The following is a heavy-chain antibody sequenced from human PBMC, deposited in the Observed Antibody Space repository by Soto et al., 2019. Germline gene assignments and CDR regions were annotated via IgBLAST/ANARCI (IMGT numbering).Heavy chain of an antibody. V-gene: IGHV3-33*01. Sequence: GGSLRLSCAASGFTFSSYGMHWVRQAPGKGLEWVAVIWYDGSNKYYADSVKGRFTISRDNSKNTLYLQMNSLRAEDTAVYYCARETIDYDILTGYNYYYGMDVWGQGTTVTVSS. J-gene: IGHJ6*02. D-gene: IGHD3-9*01. CDR3: ARETIDYDILTGYNYYYGMDV. CDR1: GFTFSSYG. CDR2: IWYDGSNK.